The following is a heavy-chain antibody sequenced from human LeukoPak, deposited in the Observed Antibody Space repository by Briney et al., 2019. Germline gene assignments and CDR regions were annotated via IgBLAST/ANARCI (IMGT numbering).Heavy chain of an antibody. J-gene: IGHJ5*02. CDR2: INHSGST. CDR3: ARGAFGGVTNWFDP. D-gene: IGHD3-16*01. Sequence: SETLSLICAVYGGSFSGYYWSWIRQPPGKGLGWIGEINHSGSTNYNPSLKSRVTISVGTSKNQFSLKLSSVTAADTAVYYCARGAFGGVTNWFDPWGQGTLVTVSS. CDR1: GGSFSGYY. V-gene: IGHV4-34*01.